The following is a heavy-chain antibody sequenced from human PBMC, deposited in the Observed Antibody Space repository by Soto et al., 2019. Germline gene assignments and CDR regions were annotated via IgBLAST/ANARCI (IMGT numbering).Heavy chain of an antibody. Sequence: ASVKVSCKASGYTFTSYGISWVRQAPGQGLEWMGWISAYSGNTNYAQKLQGRVTMTTDTSTSTAYMELRSLRSDDTAVYYCARNSAGTSFYYYGMDVWGQGTTVTVSS. CDR3: ARNSAGTSFYYYGMDV. V-gene: IGHV1-18*01. CDR1: GYTFTSYG. J-gene: IGHJ6*02. D-gene: IGHD1-26*01. CDR2: ISAYSGNT.